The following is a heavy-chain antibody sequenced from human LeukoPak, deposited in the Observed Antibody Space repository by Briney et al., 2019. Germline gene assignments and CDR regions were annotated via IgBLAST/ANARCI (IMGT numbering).Heavy chain of an antibody. V-gene: IGHV3-21*01. Sequence: GALRLSCAASGFTFSSYSMNWVRQAPGKGLEGVSSISSSSSYIYYADSVKGRFTISRDNAKNSLSLQLNSLRAEDTAVYYCARDLRGYYYDSSDPYYYGMDVWGQGTTVTVSS. D-gene: IGHD3-22*01. CDR2: ISSSSSYI. J-gene: IGHJ6*02. CDR1: GFTFSSYS. CDR3: ARDLRGYYYDSSDPYYYGMDV.